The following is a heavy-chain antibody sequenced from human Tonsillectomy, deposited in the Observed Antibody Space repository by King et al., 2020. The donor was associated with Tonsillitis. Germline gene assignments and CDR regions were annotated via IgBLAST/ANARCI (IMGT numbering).Heavy chain of an antibody. V-gene: IGHV4-34*01. CDR2: INHSGST. D-gene: IGHD2/OR15-2a*01. J-gene: IGHJ5*02. Sequence: VQLQQWGAGLLKPSETLSLTCAVYGGSFSGYYWSWIRQPPGKGLEWIGEINHSGSTNYNPSLKSRVTISVDTSKNQFSLKLSSVTAADTAVYYCARARLLRPVLNWIDPWGQGTLVTVSS. CDR3: ARARLLRPVLNWIDP. CDR1: GGSFSGYY.